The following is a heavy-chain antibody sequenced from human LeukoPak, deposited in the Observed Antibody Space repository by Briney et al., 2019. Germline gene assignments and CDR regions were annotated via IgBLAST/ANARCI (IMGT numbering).Heavy chain of an antibody. J-gene: IGHJ4*02. CDR1: GFIFNIYR. D-gene: IGHD4-17*01. Sequence: GGSLRLSCAASGFIFNIYRMHCVRQAPGKGLEGVAFIRYYGTDKYYADSVKGRFTISRDNYENTLYRQMNSLRADDTAVYYCAKAMTTVTGGDYWGQGNLVTDSS. CDR2: IRYYGTDK. V-gene: IGHV3-30*02. CDR3: AKAMTTVTGGDY.